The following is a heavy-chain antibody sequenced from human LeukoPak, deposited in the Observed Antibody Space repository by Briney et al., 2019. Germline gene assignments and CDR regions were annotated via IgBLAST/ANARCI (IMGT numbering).Heavy chain of an antibody. J-gene: IGHJ5*02. CDR3: AKDGHGSSGYHH. CDR1: GFTFSGST. D-gene: IGHD3-22*01. V-gene: IGHV3-73*01. CDR2: IRSKANNYAT. Sequence: PGGSLRLSCAASGFTFSGSTMHWVRQASGKGLEWVGRIRSKANNYATAYATSVKGRFTLSRDDSKNTAYLQMNSLRAEDTAVYYCAKDGHGSSGYHHWGQGTLVTVSS.